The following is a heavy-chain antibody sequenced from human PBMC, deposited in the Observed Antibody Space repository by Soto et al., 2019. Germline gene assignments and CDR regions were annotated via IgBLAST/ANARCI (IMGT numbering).Heavy chain of an antibody. Sequence: EVQLLESGGGLVQPGGSLRLACDASGFSFSTYEMTWARQAPGKGLEWVAFINPSSGTTHYADSVKGRFTISRDNSKDHLYLQLTSLRVEDTAVYYCAKGGWLDVWGQGTTVTVSS. J-gene: IGHJ6*02. V-gene: IGHV3-23*01. CDR1: GFSFSTYE. CDR2: INPSSGTT. CDR3: AKGGWLDV. D-gene: IGHD2-15*01.